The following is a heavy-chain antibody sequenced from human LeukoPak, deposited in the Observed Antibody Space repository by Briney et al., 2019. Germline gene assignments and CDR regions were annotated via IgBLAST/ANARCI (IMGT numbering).Heavy chain of an antibody. V-gene: IGHV2-70*04. CDR2: IDWDDDK. CDR1: GFSLSTSGMR. CDR3: ARESYDYVWGSFDY. J-gene: IGHJ4*02. D-gene: IGHD3-16*01. Sequence: SGPALVKPTQTLTLTCTFSGFSLSTSGMRVSWIRQPPGKALEWLARIDWDDDKFYSTSLKTRLTISKDTSKNQVVLTMTNTDPVDTATYYCARESYDYVWGSFDYWGQGTLVTVSS.